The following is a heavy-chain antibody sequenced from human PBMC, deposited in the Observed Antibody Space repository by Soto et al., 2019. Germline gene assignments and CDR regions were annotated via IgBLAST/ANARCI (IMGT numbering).Heavy chain of an antibody. Sequence: QVQLVESGPGLVKPSQTLSLTCSVSGDSISSVDYFWAWIRQPPGQALEYIGYIYKSATTYYNPSFESRVAISLDTSKSQFSLNVTSVTAVDTAVYFCARGRYCLTGRCFPNWFDSWGQGTLVTVSS. V-gene: IGHV4-30-4*01. J-gene: IGHJ5*01. CDR1: GDSISSVDYF. CDR3: ARGRYCLTGRCFPNWFDS. D-gene: IGHD2-15*01. CDR2: IYKSATT.